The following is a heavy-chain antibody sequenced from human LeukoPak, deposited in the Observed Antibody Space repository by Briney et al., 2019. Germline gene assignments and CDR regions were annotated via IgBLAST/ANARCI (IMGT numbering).Heavy chain of an antibody. CDR3: ARDSIAAAGTGFDP. CDR2: VSGNNGNT. J-gene: IGHJ5*02. D-gene: IGHD6-13*01. CDR1: GYTFTTYG. V-gene: IGHV1-18*01. Sequence: ASVKVSCKASGYTFTTYGISWVRQAPGQGLEWMGWVSGNNGNTNYAQKLQGRVTMTTDTSTNTAYMELRSLRSDDTAVYYCARDSIAAAGTGFDPWGQGTLVTVSS.